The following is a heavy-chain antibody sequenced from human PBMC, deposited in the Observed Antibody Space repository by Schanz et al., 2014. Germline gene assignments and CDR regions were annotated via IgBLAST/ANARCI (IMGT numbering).Heavy chain of an antibody. CDR1: GFTVNTHY. J-gene: IGHJ3*01. D-gene: IGHD5-12*01. CDR3: ARDGGRDGYNLAFDV. Sequence: EVQLVESGGGLIQPGGSLRLSCAVSGFTVNTHYMSWVRQAPGQGLEWISSMYINSGSTQYADSVKGRFIISRDSSKNTLFLQMNSLSAEDTAVYFCARDGGRDGYNLAFDVWGQGTLVTVSS. V-gene: IGHV3-53*01. CDR2: MYINSGST.